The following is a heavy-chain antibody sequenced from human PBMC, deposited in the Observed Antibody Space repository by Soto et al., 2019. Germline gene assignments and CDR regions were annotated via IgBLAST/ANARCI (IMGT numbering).Heavy chain of an antibody. CDR2: IWYDGSNK. D-gene: IGHD2-15*01. Sequence: QVQLVESGGGVVQPGRSLRLSCAASGFTFSSYGMHWVRQAPGKGLEWVAVIWYDGSNKHYADPVKGRFSISRDNSKNTRYLQMNSLRAEDTAVYYCARYCSGGSCYSGVDYWGQGTLVTVSS. J-gene: IGHJ4*02. CDR3: ARYCSGGSCYSGVDY. V-gene: IGHV3-33*01. CDR1: GFTFSSYG.